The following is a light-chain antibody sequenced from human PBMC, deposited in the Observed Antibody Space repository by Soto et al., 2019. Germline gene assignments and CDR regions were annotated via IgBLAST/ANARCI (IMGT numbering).Light chain of an antibody. J-gene: IGLJ3*02. V-gene: IGLV2-14*01. Sequence: QSVLTQPASVSGSPGQSITISCIGTSSDVGGYNYVSWYQQYPGKAPKLMIYDVSNRPSGVSNRFSGSKSGNTASLTISGLQAEDEADYYCTSYTSSSTLVFGGGTKLTVL. CDR1: SSDVGGYNY. CDR3: TSYTSSSTLV. CDR2: DVS.